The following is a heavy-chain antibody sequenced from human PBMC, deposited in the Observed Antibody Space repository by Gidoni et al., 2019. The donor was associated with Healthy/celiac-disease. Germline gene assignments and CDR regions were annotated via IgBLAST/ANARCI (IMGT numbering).Heavy chain of an antibody. Sequence: QVQLVQSGAEVKKPGSSVKVSCKASGGTFSSYAISWVRQAPGQGLEWMGRIIPILGIANYAQKFQGRVTITADKSTSTAYMELSSLRSEDTAVYYCARDAYAIGYFDYWGQGTLVTVSS. D-gene: IGHD2-8*01. CDR2: IIPILGIA. CDR3: ARDAYAIGYFDY. J-gene: IGHJ4*02. V-gene: IGHV1-69*04. CDR1: GGTFSSYA.